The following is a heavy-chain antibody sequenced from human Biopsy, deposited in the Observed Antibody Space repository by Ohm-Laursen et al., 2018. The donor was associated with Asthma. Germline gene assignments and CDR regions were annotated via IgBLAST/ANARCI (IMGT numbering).Heavy chain of an antibody. J-gene: IGHJ4*02. V-gene: IGHV1-24*01. D-gene: IGHD4-17*01. CDR2: HDHEEGGT. CDR3: ASDFPKDYVRYNFQF. CDR1: GYSLADLS. Sequence: ASVKVSCKISGYSLADLSMHWVRQAPGHGLEWMGGHDHEEGGTVNARRFQGRVTMTEDTSTDTAYMELSSLSSDDTAVYYCASDFPKDYVRYNFQFWGQGTLVTVSS.